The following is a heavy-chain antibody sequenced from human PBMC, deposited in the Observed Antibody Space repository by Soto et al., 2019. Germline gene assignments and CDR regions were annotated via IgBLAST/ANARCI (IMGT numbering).Heavy chain of an antibody. CDR1: GFTLRSYG. J-gene: IGHJ4*02. Sequence: EVQLLESGGGLVQVGKSLRLSCATSGFTLRSYGINWVRQAPGKGLEWVSGISSGAGNRYYADSVKGRFTISRDTSKNTVVLELNSVRGEDTAIYYCARSHPYSGFDSWGQGALVTVSA. D-gene: IGHD2-15*01. V-gene: IGHV3-23*01. CDR2: ISSGAGNR. CDR3: ARSHPYSGFDS.